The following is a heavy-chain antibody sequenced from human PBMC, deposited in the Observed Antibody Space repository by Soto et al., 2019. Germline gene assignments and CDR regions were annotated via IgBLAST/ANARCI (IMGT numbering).Heavy chain of an antibody. V-gene: IGHV1-3*01. CDR1: GYTFTSYA. J-gene: IGHJ4*02. D-gene: IGHD2-2*01. CDR2: INAGNDNT. CDR3: ARDLYCSSTSCTKTPFDY. Sequence: ASVKVSCKASGYTFTSYAMHWVRQAPGQRLEWMGWINAGNDNTKYSQKFQGRVTITRDTSASTAYMELSSLRSEDTAVYYCARDLYCSSTSCTKTPFDYWGQGTLVTVSS.